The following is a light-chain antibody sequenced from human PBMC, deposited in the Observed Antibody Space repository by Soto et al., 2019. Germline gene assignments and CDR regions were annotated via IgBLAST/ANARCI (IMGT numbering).Light chain of an antibody. CDR1: QSVGSN. CDR3: QQYDNLPLT. J-gene: IGKJ3*01. CDR2: GAS. V-gene: IGKV3-15*01. Sequence: EIVLTQSPATLSVSPGERATLSCRASQSVGSNLAWYQQKPGQASRLLIFGASSRATGVPARFSGSGSGTEFTLTINSLQSEDFAVYFCQQYDNLPLTFGPGTKVDIK.